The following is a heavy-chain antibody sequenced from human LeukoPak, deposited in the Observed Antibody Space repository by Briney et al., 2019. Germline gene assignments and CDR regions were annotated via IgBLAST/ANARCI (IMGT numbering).Heavy chain of an antibody. Sequence: GGSLRLSCAASAFTFSRYWMSWVRQAPGKGLEWVANIKQDGSEKYYLDSVKGRFTISRDNAKNPLYLQMNSLRAEDTAVYYCARLLVYGSGAEAFDYWGQGALVTVSS. J-gene: IGHJ4*02. V-gene: IGHV3-7*01. D-gene: IGHD3-10*01. CDR3: ARLLVYGSGAEAFDY. CDR2: IKQDGSEK. CDR1: AFTFSRYW.